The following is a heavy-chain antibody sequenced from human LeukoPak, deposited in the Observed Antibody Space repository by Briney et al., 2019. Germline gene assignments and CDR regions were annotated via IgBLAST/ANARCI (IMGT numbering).Heavy chain of an antibody. CDR3: ASWAYGGNRGGFDP. Sequence: PSETLPLTCAVYGGSFSGYYWSWIRQPPGKGLEWIGEINHSGSTNYNPSLKSRVTISVDTSKNQFSLKLSSVTAADTAVYYCASWAYGGNRGGFDPWGQGTLVTVSS. CDR2: INHSGST. CDR1: GGSFSGYY. V-gene: IGHV4-34*01. J-gene: IGHJ5*02. D-gene: IGHD4-23*01.